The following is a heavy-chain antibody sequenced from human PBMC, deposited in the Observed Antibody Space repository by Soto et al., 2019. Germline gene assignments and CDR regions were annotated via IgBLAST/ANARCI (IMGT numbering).Heavy chain of an antibody. J-gene: IGHJ4*02. V-gene: IGHV3-23*01. CDR2: ISGSGGST. CDR1: GFTFSSYA. Sequence: HPGGSLRLSCAASGFTFSSYAMSWVRQAPGKGLEWVSAISGSGGSTYYADSVKGRFTISGDNSKNTLYLQMNSLRAEDRAVYYCAKVTRGGNYYGSGSYSDYWGQGTLVTVSS. D-gene: IGHD3-10*01. CDR3: AKVTRGGNYYGSGSYSDY.